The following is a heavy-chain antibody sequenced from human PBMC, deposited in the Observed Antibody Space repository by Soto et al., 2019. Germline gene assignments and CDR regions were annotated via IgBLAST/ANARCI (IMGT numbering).Heavy chain of an antibody. V-gene: IGHV1-18*01. D-gene: IGHD2-15*01. CDR3: ARVEDIVVVVAELYFDY. Sequence: GASVKVSCKASGYTFTSYGISWVRQAPGQGLEWMGWISAYNGNTNYAQKLQGRVTMTTDTSTSTAYMELRSLRSDDTAVYYCARVEDIVVVVAELYFDYWGQGTLVTVSS. J-gene: IGHJ4*02. CDR1: GYTFTSYG. CDR2: ISAYNGNT.